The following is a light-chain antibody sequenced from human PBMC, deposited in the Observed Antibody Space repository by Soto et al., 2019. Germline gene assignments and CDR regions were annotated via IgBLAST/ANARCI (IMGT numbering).Light chain of an antibody. CDR2: GVT. Sequence: QSALTQPASVSGSPGQSITISCTGTSSDVGGYNYVSWYQQHPGKAPKLMIYGVTNRPSGVANRFSGSKSGNTASLTISGLQAEDEADYYCSSYTTSSTTVFGGGTKVTVL. CDR3: SSYTTSSTTV. V-gene: IGLV2-14*01. CDR1: SSDVGGYNY. J-gene: IGLJ3*02.